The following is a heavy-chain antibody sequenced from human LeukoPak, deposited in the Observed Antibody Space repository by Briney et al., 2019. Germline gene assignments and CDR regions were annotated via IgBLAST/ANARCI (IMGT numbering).Heavy chain of an antibody. CDR1: GYTFTGYY. V-gene: IGHV1-2*02. CDR2: INPNSGGT. Sequence: GASVKVSCKASGYTFTGYYMHWVRQAPGQGLEWMGWINPNSGGTNYAQKFQGRVTMTRDTSISTAYIGLSRLRSDDTAVYYCARLPLGYCSSTSCLDYWGQGTLVTVSS. D-gene: IGHD2-2*01. CDR3: ARLPLGYCSSTSCLDY. J-gene: IGHJ4*02.